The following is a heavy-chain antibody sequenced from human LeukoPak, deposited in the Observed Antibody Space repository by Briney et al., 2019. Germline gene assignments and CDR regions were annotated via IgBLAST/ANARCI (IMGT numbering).Heavy chain of an antibody. D-gene: IGHD6-19*01. V-gene: IGHV3-73*01. J-gene: IGHJ4*02. CDR2: IRSKANSYAT. CDR1: GFTFSGSA. CDR3: TEEGTVAGNLFDY. Sequence: PGGSLRLSCAASGFTFSGSAMHWVRQASGKGLEWVGRIRSKANSYATAYGASVKGRFTISRDDSKNTAYLQMNSLKTEDTAVYYCTEEGTVAGNLFDYWGQGTLVTVSS.